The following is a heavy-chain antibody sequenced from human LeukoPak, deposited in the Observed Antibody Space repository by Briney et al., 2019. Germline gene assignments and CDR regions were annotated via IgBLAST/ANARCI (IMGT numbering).Heavy chain of an antibody. J-gene: IGHJ3*02. CDR3: ARGIEQWLVPAFDI. CDR1: GFTFTTYW. V-gene: IGHV3-7*04. D-gene: IGHD6-19*01. Sequence: GESLRLSCAASGFTFTTYWMSWVRQAPGKGLEWVANIKQDGSEKYYVDSVKGRFTISRDNAKNSLYLQMNSLRAEDTAVYYCARGIEQWLVPAFDIWGQGTMVTVSS. CDR2: IKQDGSEK.